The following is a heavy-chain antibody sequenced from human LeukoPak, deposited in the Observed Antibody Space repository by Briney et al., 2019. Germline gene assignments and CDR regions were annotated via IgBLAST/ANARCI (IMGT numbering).Heavy chain of an antibody. J-gene: IGHJ6*02. CDR2: ISAYNGNT. CDR1: GYTFSSYG. Sequence: VASVKVSCKASGYTFSSYGINWVRQAPGQGLEWIGWISAYNGNTNYAQKLQGRATMTTDTSTSTAYMELRSLRSDDTAVYYCARPIKPGDYYYYGMDVWGQGTTVTVSS. CDR3: ARPIKPGDYYYYGMDV. D-gene: IGHD7-27*01. V-gene: IGHV1-18*01.